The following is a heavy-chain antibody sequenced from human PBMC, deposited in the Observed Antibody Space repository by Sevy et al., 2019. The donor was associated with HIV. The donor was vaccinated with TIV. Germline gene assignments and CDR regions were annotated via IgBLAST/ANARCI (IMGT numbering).Heavy chain of an antibody. CDR1: VYSFTSHW. V-gene: IGHV5-51*01. CDR3: ATSRSGYFDSSGYYIY. Sequence: GESLKISCKGSVYSFTSHWIGWVRHMPGKGLEWMGIIYPDDSDTRYSPSFQGQVTFPADKSISTAYLQWSSLKASDTAMYYCATSRSGYFDSSGYYIYWGQGTLVTVSS. CDR2: IYPDDSDT. D-gene: IGHD3-22*01. J-gene: IGHJ4*02.